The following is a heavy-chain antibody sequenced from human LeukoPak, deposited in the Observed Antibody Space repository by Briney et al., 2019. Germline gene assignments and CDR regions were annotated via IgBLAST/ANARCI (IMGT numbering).Heavy chain of an antibody. J-gene: IGHJ5*02. CDR1: GGSITSGSYY. CDR3: ARDPAHYSNWFDP. V-gene: IGHV4-61*02. CDR2: IYTSGST. Sequence: SETLSLTCTVSGGSITSGSYYWSWIRQPAGKGLEWIGRIYTSGSTNYNPSLKSRVTMSVDTSKNQFSLKLSSVTAADTAVYYCARDPAHYSNWFDPWGQGTLVTVSS. D-gene: IGHD4-11*01.